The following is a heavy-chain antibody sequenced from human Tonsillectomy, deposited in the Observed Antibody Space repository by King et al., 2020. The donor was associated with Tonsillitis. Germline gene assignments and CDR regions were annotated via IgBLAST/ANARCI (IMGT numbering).Heavy chain of an antibody. CDR2: ISWNSDNI. V-gene: IGHV3-9*01. CDR3: AKGGEMATIKSVDYFDF. D-gene: IGHD5-24*01. Sequence: EVQLVESGGGLVQPGRSLRLSCAASGFTFDDYAMHWVRQPPGKGLEWVSGISWNSDNIDYADSVKGRFTISRDNAKSSLYLQMNSLRAEDTALYYCAKGGEMATIKSVDYFDFWGQGTLVTVSS. J-gene: IGHJ4*02. CDR1: GFTFDDYA.